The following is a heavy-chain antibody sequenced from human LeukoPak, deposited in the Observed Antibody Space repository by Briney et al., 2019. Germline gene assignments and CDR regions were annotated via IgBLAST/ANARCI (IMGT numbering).Heavy chain of an antibody. CDR1: GFIFDDYA. CDR3: ATGDGTKFDS. V-gene: IGHV3-9*01. CDR2: ISGNSGSL. Sequence: GGSLRLSCAASGFIFDDYAMHWVRQAPGKGLEWVSSISGNSGSLGYADPVKGRFTISRDNAKNSLYLQMNSLRLEDTALYYCATGDGTKFDSWGQGTLVTVSS. D-gene: IGHD2-21*02. J-gene: IGHJ4*02.